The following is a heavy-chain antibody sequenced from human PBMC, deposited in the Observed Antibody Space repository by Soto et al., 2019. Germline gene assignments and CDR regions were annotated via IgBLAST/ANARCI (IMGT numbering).Heavy chain of an antibody. D-gene: IGHD1-1*01. V-gene: IGHV3-23*01. CDR2: ISGSGGSI. CDR3: VKGYWKGDA. Sequence: EVQLLESGGGLVQPGGSLRLSCAASGFTFSTYAMNWVRQAPGNGLEWVSAISGSGGSIHYADSVKGRFTISRDNSKNTLYLQMNSLRDEDTAVYHCVKGYWKGDAWGQGPTINVSS. J-gene: IGHJ6*02. CDR1: GFTFSTYA.